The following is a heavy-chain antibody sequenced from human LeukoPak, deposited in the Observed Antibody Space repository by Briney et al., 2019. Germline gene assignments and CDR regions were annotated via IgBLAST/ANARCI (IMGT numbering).Heavy chain of an antibody. CDR3: ARVITIFGVVYPTPDAFDI. J-gene: IGHJ3*02. CDR1: GGSFSGYY. V-gene: IGHV4-34*01. D-gene: IGHD3-3*01. CDR2: IYYSGST. Sequence: KPSETLSLTCAVYGGSFSGYYWGWIRQPPGKGLEWIGSIYYSGSTYYNPSLKSRVTISVDTSKNQFSLKLSSVTAADTAVYYCARVITIFGVVYPTPDAFDIWGQGTMVTVSS.